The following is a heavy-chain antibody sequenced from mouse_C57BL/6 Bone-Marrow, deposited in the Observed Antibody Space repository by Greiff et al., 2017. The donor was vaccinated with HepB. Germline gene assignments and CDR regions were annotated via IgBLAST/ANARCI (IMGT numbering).Heavy chain of an antibody. Sequence: VQLQQPGAELVKPGASVKLSCKASGYTFTSYWMQWVKQRPGQGLEWIGEIAPSDSYTNYNQKFKGKATLTVDTSSSTAYMQLSSLTSEDSAVYYCARLTMGGYYGWDYWGQGTTLTVSS. D-gene: IGHD2-3*01. V-gene: IGHV1-50*01. CDR2: IAPSDSYT. CDR3: ARLTMGGYYGWDY. J-gene: IGHJ2*01. CDR1: GYTFTSYW.